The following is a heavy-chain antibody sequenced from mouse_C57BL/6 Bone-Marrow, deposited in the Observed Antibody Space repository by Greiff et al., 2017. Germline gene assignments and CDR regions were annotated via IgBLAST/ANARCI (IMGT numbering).Heavy chain of an antibody. J-gene: IGHJ1*03. CDR2: ISYDGSN. CDR1: GYSITSGYY. D-gene: IGHD1-1*01. V-gene: IGHV3-6*01. CDR3: ARISTTGNFDV. Sequence: EVQRVESGPGLVKPSQSLSLTCSVTGYSITSGYYWNWIRQFPGNKLEWMGYISYDGSNNYNPSLKNRISITRDTSKNQFFLKLNSVTTEDTATYYCARISTTGNFDVWGTGTTVTVSS.